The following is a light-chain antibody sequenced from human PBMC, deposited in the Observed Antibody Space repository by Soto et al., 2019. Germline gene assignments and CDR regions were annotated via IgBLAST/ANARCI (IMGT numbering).Light chain of an antibody. J-gene: IGKJ1*01. CDR3: QQHNGYSERM. Sequence: DIQMTQSPSSLSASVGDRVTITCRASQGISNYLAWYQQKPGKVPKLLIFAASTLQSGVPSRFSGSGSGTEFTLTISSLQPDDFATYYCQQHNGYSERMFGQGTKVDIK. CDR1: QGISNY. V-gene: IGKV1-27*01. CDR2: AAS.